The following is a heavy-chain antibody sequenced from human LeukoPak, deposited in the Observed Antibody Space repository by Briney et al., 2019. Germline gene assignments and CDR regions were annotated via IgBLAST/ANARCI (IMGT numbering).Heavy chain of an antibody. J-gene: IGHJ4*02. CDR3: ARGNSITMIVAGTDY. D-gene: IGHD3-22*01. V-gene: IGHV1-2*02. Sequence: ASVKVSCKASRYTFTDYYIHWVRQAPGQGLEWMGWINPNSGGTNYAQKFQGRVTMTRDTSISTAYMELSRLRSDDTAVYYCARGNSITMIVAGTDYWGQGTLVTVSS. CDR1: RYTFTDYY. CDR2: INPNSGGT.